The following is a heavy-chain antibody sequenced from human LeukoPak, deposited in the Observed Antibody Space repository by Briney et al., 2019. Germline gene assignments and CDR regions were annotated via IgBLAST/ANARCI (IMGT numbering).Heavy chain of an antibody. D-gene: IGHD3-10*01. J-gene: IGHJ5*02. Sequence: PSETLSLTCSVSGDSIISTNSYWGWIRQPPGKGPEWIASIYYSGSTHYNPSLKSRVTISIDTSTNQFSLKLNSVTAADTAVYYCAREELGSGSDPWGQGTLVTVSS. CDR2: IYYSGST. V-gene: IGHV4-39*07. CDR3: AREELGSGSDP. CDR1: GDSIISTNSY.